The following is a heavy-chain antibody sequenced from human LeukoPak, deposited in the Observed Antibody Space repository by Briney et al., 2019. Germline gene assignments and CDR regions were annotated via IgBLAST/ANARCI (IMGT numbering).Heavy chain of an antibody. CDR3: ATISYSGSYQALDY. D-gene: IGHD1-26*01. J-gene: IGHJ4*02. CDR2: FDPEDGET. CDR1: RNTLTELS. V-gene: IGHV1-24*01. Sequence: GASVRVSCKVSRNTLTELSMHWVRQAPGKGLEWMGGFDPEDGETIYAQKSQGRVTMTEDTSTDTAYMELSSLRSEDTAVYYCATISYSGSYQALDYWGQGTLVTVSS.